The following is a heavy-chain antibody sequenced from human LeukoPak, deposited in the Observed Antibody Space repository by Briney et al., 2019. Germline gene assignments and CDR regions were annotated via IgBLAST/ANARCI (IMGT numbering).Heavy chain of an antibody. D-gene: IGHD3-3*01. J-gene: IGHJ4*02. CDR2: ISSSSYI. CDR3: ASLMLIWSGYYG. V-gene: IGHV3-21*01. Sequence: PGGSLRLSCAASGFTFSSYSMNWVRQAPGKGLEWVSSISSSSYIYYADSVKGRFTISRDNAKNSLYLQMNSLRAEDTAVYYCASLMLIWSGYYGGGQGTLVTVSS. CDR1: GFTFSSYS.